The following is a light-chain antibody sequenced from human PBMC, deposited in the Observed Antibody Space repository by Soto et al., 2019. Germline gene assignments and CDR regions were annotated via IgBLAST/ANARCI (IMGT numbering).Light chain of an antibody. J-gene: IGKJ4*01. V-gene: IGKV1-39*01. CDR3: QGYNTAPLT. Sequence: DIEMTQSPSSLSASVGDRVTITCRASQSTSSFLNWYQQKPGKAPKVLIYAASSLQSGVPSRFSGSGSGTDFTLTISSLQPEDVATYYCQGYNTAPLTFGGGTKVDIK. CDR2: AAS. CDR1: QSTSSF.